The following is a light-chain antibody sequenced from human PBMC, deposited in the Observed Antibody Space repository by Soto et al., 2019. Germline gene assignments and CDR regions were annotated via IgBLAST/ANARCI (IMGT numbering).Light chain of an antibody. Sequence: QYALTQPPSASGSPGQSVTISCTGTSSDVGGYNYVSWYQQHPGKAPNLMIYEVSKRPSGVPDRFSGSKSGNTASLTVSGLQAEDEADYYCSSYAGSNDVFGTGTKVTVL. CDR3: SSYAGSNDV. J-gene: IGLJ1*01. CDR2: EVS. V-gene: IGLV2-8*01. CDR1: SSDVGGYNY.